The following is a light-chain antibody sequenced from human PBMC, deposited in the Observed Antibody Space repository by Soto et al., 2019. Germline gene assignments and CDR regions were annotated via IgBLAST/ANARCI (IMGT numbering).Light chain of an antibody. V-gene: IGKV1-5*01. CDR2: AAT. CDR1: QSIDRW. J-gene: IGKJ1*01. CDR3: QQYNGYSTWT. Sequence: IQLTQSPYTLSASLGGRVAISCQASQSIDRWLAWYQQKPGKAPKVLIWAATTLHRGVPSRFSGSRSVREFTLTISSLRPDDFATYYSQQYNGYSTWTFGQGTKV.